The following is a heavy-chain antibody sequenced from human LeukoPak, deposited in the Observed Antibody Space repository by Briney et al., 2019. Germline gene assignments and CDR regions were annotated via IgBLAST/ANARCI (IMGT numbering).Heavy chain of an antibody. D-gene: IGHD1-26*01. V-gene: IGHV3-7*01. Sequence: GGSLRLSCAASGFTFSDYYMSWVRQAPGKGLEWVASMNQDGSGRHYSDSVKGRFTISRDNAKNSVSLQMNSLRVEDTALYYCTREDRVGGSLDAWGQGTLVTVSS. CDR1: GFTFSDYY. CDR3: TREDRVGGSLDA. J-gene: IGHJ5*02. CDR2: MNQDGSGR.